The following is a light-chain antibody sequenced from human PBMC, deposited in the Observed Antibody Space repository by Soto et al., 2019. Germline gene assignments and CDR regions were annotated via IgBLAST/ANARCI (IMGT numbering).Light chain of an antibody. Sequence: DVQLTQSPSFLSASVGDSVTITCRASQGITNYLAWYQQKPGKAPKLLTYAASTLQSEVPSRFSGSGSGTEFTLAISSLQPEDFATYYCQQFNNYPITFGQGTRLEIK. CDR2: AAS. CDR3: QQFNNYPIT. V-gene: IGKV1-9*01. CDR1: QGITNY. J-gene: IGKJ5*01.